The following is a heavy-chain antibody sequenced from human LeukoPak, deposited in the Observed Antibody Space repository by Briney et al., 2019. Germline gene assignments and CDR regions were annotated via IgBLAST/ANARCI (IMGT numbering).Heavy chain of an antibody. D-gene: IGHD3-22*01. CDR2: ISGSGGST. Sequence: GGSLRLSRAASGFTFSSYAMSWVRQAPGKGLEWVSAISGSGGSTYYADSVKGRFTISRDNSKNTLYLQMNSLRAEDTAVYYCAKGFYDSSGYYFDYWGQGTLVTVSS. CDR3: AKGFYDSSGYYFDY. CDR1: GFTFSSYA. J-gene: IGHJ4*02. V-gene: IGHV3-23*01.